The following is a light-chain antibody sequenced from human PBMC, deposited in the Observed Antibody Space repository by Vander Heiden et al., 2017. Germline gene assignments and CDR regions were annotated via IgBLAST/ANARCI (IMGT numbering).Light chain of an antibody. CDR2: KDS. J-gene: IGLJ2*01. CDR3: QSADSSGTYNVV. CDR1: ALPKQY. Sequence: SYELTQPPSVSVSPGQTARINCSGDALPKQYAYWYQQKPGQAPVLVIYKDSERPSGIPERFSGSSSGTTVTLTISGVQAEDEADYYCQSADSSGTYNVVFGGGTKLTVL. V-gene: IGLV3-25*03.